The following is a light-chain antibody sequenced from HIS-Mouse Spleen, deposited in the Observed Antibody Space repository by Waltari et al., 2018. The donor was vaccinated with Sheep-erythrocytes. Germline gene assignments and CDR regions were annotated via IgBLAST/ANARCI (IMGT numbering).Light chain of an antibody. Sequence: DIVMTQSPDPLAVSPGERATINCKSSQSVLYSSNNKNYLAWYQQKPGQPPKLLIYWASTRESGVPDRFSGSGSGTDFTLTISSLQAEDVAVYYCQQYYSTLLTFGGGTKVEIK. V-gene: IGKV4-1*01. CDR2: WAS. CDR3: QQYYSTLLT. J-gene: IGKJ4*01. CDR1: QSVLYSSNNKNY.